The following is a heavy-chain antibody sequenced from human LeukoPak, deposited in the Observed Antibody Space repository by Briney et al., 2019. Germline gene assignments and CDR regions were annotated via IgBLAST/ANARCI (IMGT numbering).Heavy chain of an antibody. D-gene: IGHD3-9*01. Sequence: SETLSLTCTVSGGSISSYYWSWIRQPPRKGLEWIGYIYYSGSTNYNPSLKSRVTISVDTSKNQFSLKLSSVTAADTAVYYCARVFPSQYYDILTGSGFDYWGQGTLVTVSS. J-gene: IGHJ4*02. V-gene: IGHV4-59*01. CDR1: GGSISSYY. CDR3: ARVFPSQYYDILTGSGFDY. CDR2: IYYSGST.